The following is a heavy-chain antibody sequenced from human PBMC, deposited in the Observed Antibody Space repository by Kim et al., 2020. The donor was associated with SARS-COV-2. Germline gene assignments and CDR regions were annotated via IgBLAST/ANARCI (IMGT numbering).Heavy chain of an antibody. Sequence: SETLSLTCTVSGGSISSYYWSWIRQPPGKGLEWIGYIYYSGSTNYNPSLKSRVTISVDTSKNQFSLKLSSVTAADTAVYYCARERRSGVAFDYWGQGTLV. J-gene: IGHJ4*02. CDR1: GGSISSYY. CDR2: IYYSGST. D-gene: IGHD3-16*01. V-gene: IGHV4-59*13. CDR3: ARERRSGVAFDY.